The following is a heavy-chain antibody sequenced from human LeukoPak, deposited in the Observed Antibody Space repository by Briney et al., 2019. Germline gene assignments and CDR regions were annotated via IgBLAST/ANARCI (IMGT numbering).Heavy chain of an antibody. D-gene: IGHD2-15*01. Sequence: PSESLSLTCTVSGDSMTSSDHYWVWTRQPPGKGLEWIGSIYYGGSTYYNPSLKSRVTISQDTSKNQFSLKVNTVTAADTAVYHCARRSHCTGDSCYPVWGQGTMVTVSS. V-gene: IGHV4-39*01. J-gene: IGHJ3*01. CDR2: IYYGGST. CDR3: ARRSHCTGDSCYPV. CDR1: GDSMTSSDHY.